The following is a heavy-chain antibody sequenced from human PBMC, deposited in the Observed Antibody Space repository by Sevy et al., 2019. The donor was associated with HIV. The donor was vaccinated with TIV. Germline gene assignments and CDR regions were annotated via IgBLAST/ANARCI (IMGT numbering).Heavy chain of an antibody. CDR2: MYYSGST. D-gene: IGHD6-13*01. J-gene: IGHJ4*02. CDR3: ASDITSNWLFFDY. V-gene: IGHV4-38-2*01. CDR1: GYSISSRYY. Sequence: SETLSLTCAVSGYSISSRYYWGWVRQPPGKGLEWIASMYYSGSTYYNPSLRSRVTISLDTSVNQFSLKLTSVTAADTAVYYCASDITSNWLFFDYWGQGILVTVSS.